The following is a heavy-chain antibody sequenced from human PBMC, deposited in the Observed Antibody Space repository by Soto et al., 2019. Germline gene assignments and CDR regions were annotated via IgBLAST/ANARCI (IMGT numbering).Heavy chain of an antibody. J-gene: IGHJ6*02. CDR3: ARDPHPLMAPATFAVPYYGMDV. CDR1: GYTFTGYY. D-gene: IGHD3-10*01. Sequence: ASVKVSCKASGYTFTGYYMHWVRQAPGQGLEWMGWINPNSGGTNYAQKFQGWVTMTRDTSISTAYMELSRLRSDDTAVYYCARDPHPLMAPATFAVPYYGMDVWGQGTTVTVYS. V-gene: IGHV1-2*04. CDR2: INPNSGGT.